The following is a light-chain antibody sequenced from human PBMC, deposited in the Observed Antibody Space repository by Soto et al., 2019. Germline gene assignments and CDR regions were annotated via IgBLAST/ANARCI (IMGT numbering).Light chain of an antibody. CDR1: QSVSSNY. CDR2: GAS. CDR3: QQYGGSPRVT. J-gene: IGKJ4*01. Sequence: EIVLTQSPGTLSLSPGERATLSCRASQSVSSNYLAWYQQKPGQAPRLLIYGASSRATGIPDRFIGSGSGTDCTLTISRLEPNGFAVYYLQQYGGSPRVTFGGGTKVEIK. V-gene: IGKV3-20*01.